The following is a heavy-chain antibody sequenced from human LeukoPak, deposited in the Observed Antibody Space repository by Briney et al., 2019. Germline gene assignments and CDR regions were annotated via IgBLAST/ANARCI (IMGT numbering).Heavy chain of an antibody. Sequence: SETLALTCAVYGGSFSGYYWSWIRQPPGKGLEWIGEINHSGSTNYNPSLKSRVTISVDTSKNQFSLKLSSVTAADTAVYYCARRGVYYDSSGYHYYFDYWGQGTLVTVSS. CDR2: INHSGST. CDR1: GGSFSGYY. D-gene: IGHD3-22*01. J-gene: IGHJ4*02. V-gene: IGHV4-34*01. CDR3: ARRGVYYDSSGYHYYFDY.